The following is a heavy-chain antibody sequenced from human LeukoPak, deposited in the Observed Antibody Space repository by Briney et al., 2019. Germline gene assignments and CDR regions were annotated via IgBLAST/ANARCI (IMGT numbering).Heavy chain of an antibody. CDR3: ARSYYYDSSGYLGY. J-gene: IGHJ4*02. CDR1: GGSISSYY. D-gene: IGHD3-22*01. CDR2: ISYSGST. V-gene: IGHV4-59*01. Sequence: SETLSLTCTVSGGSISSYYWSWIRQPPGKGLEWIGYISYSGSTNYNPSLKSRVTISVDTSKNQFSLKLSSVTAADTAVYYCARSYYYDSSGYLGYWGQGTLVTVSS.